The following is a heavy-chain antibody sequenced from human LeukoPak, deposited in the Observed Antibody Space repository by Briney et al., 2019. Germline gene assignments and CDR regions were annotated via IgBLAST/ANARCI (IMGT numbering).Heavy chain of an antibody. J-gene: IGHJ4*02. Sequence: PGGSVRLSCAASGFAFSSYSMNWVRQAPGKGLEWVSSISSSSSYIYYADSVKGRFTISRDNAKNSLYLQMNSLRAEDTAVYYCARDSPRSFDYWGQGTLVTVSS. CDR3: ARDSPRSFDY. V-gene: IGHV3-21*01. CDR2: ISSSSSYI. CDR1: GFAFSSYS.